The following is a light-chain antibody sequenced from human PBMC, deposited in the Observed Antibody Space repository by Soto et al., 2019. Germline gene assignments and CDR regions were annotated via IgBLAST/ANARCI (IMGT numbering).Light chain of an antibody. J-gene: IGLJ3*02. CDR2: GVS. CDR3: YSYSAYTTLWV. V-gene: IGLV2-14*01. Sequence: QSALTQPASVSGSPGQSITISCTGTASDIGNYNYVSWYQVHLGKAPKLLIYGVSNRPSGVSNRFSGSKSGNAASLTISGLQAEDEADYYCYSYSAYTTLWVFGGGTKLTVL. CDR1: ASDIGNYNY.